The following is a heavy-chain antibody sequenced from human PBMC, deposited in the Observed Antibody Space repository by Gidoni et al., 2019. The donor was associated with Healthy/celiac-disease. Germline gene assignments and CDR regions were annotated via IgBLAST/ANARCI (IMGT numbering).Heavy chain of an antibody. CDR3: ATSYPSIAAAGILGLYYYYYGMDV. Sequence: QVQLVQSGAEVTKPGASVKVSCKASGYTFTSYGISWVRQAPGQGLEWMGWISAYNGNTNYAQKLQGRVTMTTDTSTSTAYMELRSLRSDDTAVYYCATSYPSIAAAGILGLYYYYYGMDVWGQGTTVTVSS. D-gene: IGHD6-13*01. V-gene: IGHV1-18*04. J-gene: IGHJ6*02. CDR2: ISAYNGNT. CDR1: GYTFTSYG.